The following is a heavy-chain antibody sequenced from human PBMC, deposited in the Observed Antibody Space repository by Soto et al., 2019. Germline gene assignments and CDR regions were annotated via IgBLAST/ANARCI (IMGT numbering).Heavy chain of an antibody. CDR3: AREEDGDYWFDP. CDR2: IYYSGST. V-gene: IGHV4-31*03. CDR1: GGSISSGGYY. D-gene: IGHD4-17*01. J-gene: IGHJ5*02. Sequence: QVQLQESGPGLVKPSQTLPLTCTVSGGSISSGGYYWSWIRQHPGKGLEWIGYIYYSGSTYYNPSLKSRVTISVDTSKNQFSLKLSSVTAADTAVYYCAREEDGDYWFDPWGQGTLVTVSS.